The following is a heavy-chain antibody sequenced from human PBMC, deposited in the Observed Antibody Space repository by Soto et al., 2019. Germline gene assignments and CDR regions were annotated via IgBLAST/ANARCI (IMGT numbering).Heavy chain of an antibody. CDR2: IYSDGST. Sequence: GGSLRLSCAASGFIFGDLYMSWVRQAPGKGLEWVSVIYSDGSTYYADSVKGRFTISRDNSKNTLYLQVNSLRAEDTAVYYCARNYYDSGGGFDSWGQGTLVTVSS. J-gene: IGHJ4*02. CDR3: ARNYYDSGGGFDS. V-gene: IGHV3-53*01. CDR1: GFIFGDLY. D-gene: IGHD3-22*01.